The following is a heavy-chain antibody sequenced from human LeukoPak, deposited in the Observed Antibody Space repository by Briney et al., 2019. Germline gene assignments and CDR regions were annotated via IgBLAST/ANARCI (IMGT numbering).Heavy chain of an antibody. CDR1: GYTFNGYY. CDR2: ISPNSGGT. V-gene: IGHV1-2*02. Sequence: GASVKVSCKASGYTFNGYYMHWVRQAPGQGLEWMGWISPNSGGTNYAQRFQGRVTMTGDTSISTAYVELSSLRSDDTTVYYCARGAGNFFDYWGQGTLVTVSS. J-gene: IGHJ4*02. CDR3: ARGAGNFFDY.